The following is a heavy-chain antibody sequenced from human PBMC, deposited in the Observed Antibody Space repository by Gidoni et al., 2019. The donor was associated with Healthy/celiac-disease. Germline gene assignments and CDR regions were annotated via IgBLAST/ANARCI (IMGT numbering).Heavy chain of an antibody. J-gene: IGHJ4*02. CDR3: ARANRAVADTWGYFDY. D-gene: IGHD6-19*01. V-gene: IGHV3-30*01. Sequence: GRFTISRDNSKNTLYLQMNSLRAEDTAVYYCARANRAVADTWGYFDYWGQGTLVTVSS.